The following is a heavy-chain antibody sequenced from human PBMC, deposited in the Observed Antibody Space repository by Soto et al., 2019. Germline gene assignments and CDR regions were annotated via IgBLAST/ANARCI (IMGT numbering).Heavy chain of an antibody. CDR1: GASVSSGRNY. D-gene: IGHD3-22*01. Sequence: SETLSLTCTVSGASVSSGRNYWSWVRQPPGKGLEWIGYIYYSGSTKYNPSLKSRVTISVDTSKNQFSLRLSSVTAADTAVYYCAKDSWDSSGYYRTFFDYWGQGTLVTVSS. J-gene: IGHJ4*02. CDR2: IYYSGST. V-gene: IGHV4-61*01. CDR3: AKDSWDSSGYYRTFFDY.